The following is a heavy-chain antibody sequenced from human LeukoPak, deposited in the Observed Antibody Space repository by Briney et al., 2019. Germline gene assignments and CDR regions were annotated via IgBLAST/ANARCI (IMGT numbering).Heavy chain of an antibody. CDR3: AKGDAAIGTFDY. V-gene: IGHV3-30*04. D-gene: IGHD5-18*01. J-gene: IGHJ4*02. CDR1: GFTFSSYA. CDR2: ISYDGSNK. Sequence: GGSLRLSWAASGFTFSSYAMHWVRQAPGKGLEWVAVISYDGSNKYYADSVKGRFTISRDNSKNTLYLQMNSLRAEDTAVYYCAKGDAAIGTFDYWGQGTLVTVSS.